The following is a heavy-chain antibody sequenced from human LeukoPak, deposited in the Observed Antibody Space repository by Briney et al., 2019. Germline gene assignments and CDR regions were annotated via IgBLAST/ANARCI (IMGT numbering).Heavy chain of an antibody. CDR2: IYTSGST. CDR1: GGSISSYY. Sequence: PSETLSLTCTVSGGSISSYYWSWIRQPAGKGLEWIGRIYTSGSTNYNPSLKSRVTMSVDTSKNQFSLKLSSVTAADTAVYYCARGRVSNYYDSTEWFDPWGQGTLVTVSS. D-gene: IGHD3-22*01. V-gene: IGHV4-4*07. J-gene: IGHJ5*02. CDR3: ARGRVSNYYDSTEWFDP.